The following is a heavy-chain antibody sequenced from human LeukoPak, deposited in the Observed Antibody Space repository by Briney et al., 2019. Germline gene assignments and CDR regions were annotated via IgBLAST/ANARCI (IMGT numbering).Heavy chain of an antibody. J-gene: IGHJ4*02. CDR3: TRPYYYDSSGSPDY. D-gene: IGHD3-22*01. V-gene: IGHV4-38-2*02. Sequence: SETLSLTCTVSGYSISSGYYWGWIRQPPGKGLEWIGNIYHSGSTYYNPSLKSRVTISVDTSKNQFSLKLSSVTAADTAVYYCTRPYYYDSSGSPDYWGQGTLVTVSS. CDR2: IYHSGST. CDR1: GYSISSGYY.